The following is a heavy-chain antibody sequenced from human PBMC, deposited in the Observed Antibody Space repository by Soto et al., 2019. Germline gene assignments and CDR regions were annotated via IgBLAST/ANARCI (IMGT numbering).Heavy chain of an antibody. CDR2: IYYSGST. Sequence: QVQLQESGPGLVKPSQTLSLTCTVSGGSISSGGYYWSWISQHPGKGLEWIGYIYYSGSTYYNSSLNSRVTISVDTSKNQFSLKLSSVTAADTAVYYCARSALRAFDPWGQGTLVTVSS. CDR3: ARSALRAFDP. CDR1: GGSISSGGYY. V-gene: IGHV4-31*03. J-gene: IGHJ5*02.